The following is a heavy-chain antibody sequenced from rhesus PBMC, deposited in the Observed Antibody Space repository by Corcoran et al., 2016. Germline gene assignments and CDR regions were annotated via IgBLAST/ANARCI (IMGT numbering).Heavy chain of an antibody. CDR1: GFTFSSYE. CDR2: ISESGGTT. D-gene: IGHD3-22*01. Sequence: EVQLVESGGGLVKPGGSLRLSCVASGFTFSSYEMHWVRQAPGKGLEWVSVISESGGTTYYADSVKGRFTISRDNAKNSLFLQMNSLRAEDTAVYYCTRAQSYWSDYYANYFDYWGQGVLVTVSS. CDR3: TRAQSYWSDYYANYFDY. J-gene: IGHJ4*01. V-gene: IGHV3-100*02.